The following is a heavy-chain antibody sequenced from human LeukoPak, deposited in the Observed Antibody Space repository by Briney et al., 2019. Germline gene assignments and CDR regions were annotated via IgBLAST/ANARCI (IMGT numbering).Heavy chain of an antibody. CDR2: INHSGST. D-gene: IGHD4-17*01. CDR3: AREVTTWFDP. J-gene: IGHJ5*02. V-gene: IGHV4-61*08. Sequence: SETLSLTCTVSGGSVSSGDYYWSWIRQPPGKGLEWIGEINHSGSTNYNPSLKSRVTISVDTSKNQCSLKLSSVTAADTAVYYCAREVTTWFDPWGQGTLVTVSS. CDR1: GGSVSSGDYY.